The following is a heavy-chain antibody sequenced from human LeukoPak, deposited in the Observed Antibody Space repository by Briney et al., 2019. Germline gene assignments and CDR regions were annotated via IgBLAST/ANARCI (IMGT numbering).Heavy chain of an antibody. CDR1: GFTFSSYG. J-gene: IGHJ4*02. Sequence: GGSLRLSCAASGFTFSSYGKHWVRQAPGKGLEWVAVISYDGSNKYYADSVKGRFTISRDNSKNTLYLQMFSLRADDTAVYYCARAEYDSSLGFAYWGQGTLVTVSS. CDR3: ARAEYDSSLGFAY. D-gene: IGHD3-22*01. CDR2: ISYDGSNK. V-gene: IGHV3-30*03.